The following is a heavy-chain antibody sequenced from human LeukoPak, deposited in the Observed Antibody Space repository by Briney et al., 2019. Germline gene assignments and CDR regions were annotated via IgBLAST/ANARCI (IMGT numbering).Heavy chain of an antibody. CDR3: ARSAGAVAGMAGDY. CDR2: ISAYNGNT. CDR1: GYTFTSYG. J-gene: IGHJ4*02. Sequence: ASVTVSCKASGYTFTSYGISWVRQAPGQGLEWMGWISAYNGNTNYAQKLQGRVTMTTDTSTSTAYMELRSLSSDDTAVYYCARSAGAVAGMAGDYWGQGTLVTVSS. D-gene: IGHD6-19*01. V-gene: IGHV1-18*01.